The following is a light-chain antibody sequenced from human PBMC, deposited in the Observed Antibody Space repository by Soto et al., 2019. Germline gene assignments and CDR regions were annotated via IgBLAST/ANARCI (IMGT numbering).Light chain of an antibody. V-gene: IGKV3-20*01. CDR3: QQYGSSPPDT. CDR1: ETIRSNY. J-gene: IGKJ3*01. CDR2: GAS. Sequence: EIVWTQSPGTLSSSPWEGVTLSCRASETIRSNYLAWYQKKPGQAPRLLIFGASTRATGIPDKFSGSGSGTDFTLTISSLEPEDFAEYYCQQYGSSPPDTFGPGT.